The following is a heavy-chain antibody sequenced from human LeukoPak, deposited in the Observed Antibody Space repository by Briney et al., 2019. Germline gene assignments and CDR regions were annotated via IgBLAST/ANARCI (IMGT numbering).Heavy chain of an antibody. CDR2: IIPILGIA. J-gene: IGHJ3*02. V-gene: IGHV1-69*02. CDR3: ARNDAFDI. CDR1: GYTFTSYY. Sequence: SVKVSCKASGYTFTSYYMHWVRQAPGQGLEWMGRIIPILGIANYAQKFQGRVTITADKSTSTAYMELSSLRSEDTAVYYCARNDAFDIWGQGTMVTVSS.